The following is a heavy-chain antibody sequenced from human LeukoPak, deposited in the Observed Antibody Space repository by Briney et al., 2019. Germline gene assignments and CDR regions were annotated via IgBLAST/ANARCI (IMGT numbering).Heavy chain of an antibody. CDR3: ARRATFGGVLVDAFRVHVFDI. Sequence: SGTLSLTCTVSGGSISSYYWSWIPQSPEKGVEWIVYVSYPGSSNYNPSLKSRVAISVDTSKNQFSLKLSSVTAADTAVYYCARRATFGGVLVDAFRVHVFDIWGQATKVTV. CDR2: VSYPGSS. D-gene: IGHD3-16*02. CDR1: GGSISSYY. V-gene: IGHV4-59*08. J-gene: IGHJ3*02.